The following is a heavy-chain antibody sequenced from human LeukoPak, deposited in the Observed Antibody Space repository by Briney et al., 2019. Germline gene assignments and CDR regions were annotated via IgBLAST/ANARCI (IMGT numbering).Heavy chain of an antibody. D-gene: IGHD6-13*01. CDR1: GGSISSCY. CDR2: IYYSGST. Sequence: SETLSLTCTVSGGSISSCYWSWIRQPPGKGLEWIGYIYYSGSTNYNPSLKSRVTISVDTSKNQFSLKLSSVTAADTAVYYCARAAAQYSSSWYIDYWGQGTLVTVSS. J-gene: IGHJ4*02. V-gene: IGHV4-59*01. CDR3: ARAAAQYSSSWYIDY.